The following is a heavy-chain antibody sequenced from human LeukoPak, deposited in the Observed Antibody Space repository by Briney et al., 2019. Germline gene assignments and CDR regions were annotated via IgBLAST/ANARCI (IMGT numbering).Heavy chain of an antibody. CDR3: AITGAYREYYFDY. V-gene: IGHV5-51*01. Sequence: GESLKISCRGSGYSFTSYWIGWVRQMPGKGLEWMGIIYPGDSDTRYSPSFQGQVTISADKSISTAYLQWSSLKASDTAMYYCAITGAYREYYFDYWGQGTLVTVSS. CDR2: IYPGDSDT. D-gene: IGHD1-26*01. J-gene: IGHJ4*02. CDR1: GYSFTSYW.